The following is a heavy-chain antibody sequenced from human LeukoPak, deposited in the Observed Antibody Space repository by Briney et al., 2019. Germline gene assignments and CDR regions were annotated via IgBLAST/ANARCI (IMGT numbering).Heavy chain of an antibody. CDR1: GVSISSGSYY. CDR3: ARDHTAMAFDY. Sequence: PSETLSLTCAFSGVSISSGSYYWSWIRQPAGKGLEWIGRIYSSGRANYNPSLESRLTISIDTSKNQFSLKLNSLTAADTAVYFCARDHTAMAFDYWGQGTLVTVSS. CDR2: IYSSGRA. V-gene: IGHV4-61*02. J-gene: IGHJ4*02. D-gene: IGHD5-18*01.